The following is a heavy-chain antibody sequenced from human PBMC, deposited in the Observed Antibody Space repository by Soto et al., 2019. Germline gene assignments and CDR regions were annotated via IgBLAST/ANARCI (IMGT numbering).Heavy chain of an antibody. D-gene: IGHD2-2*02. CDR3: AKDISNTDSDAFDI. J-gene: IGHJ3*02. V-gene: IGHV3-9*01. CDR2: ISWNRGSI. CDR1: GFNFDDYA. Sequence: GGSLRLSCAASGFNFDDYAMHWVRQAPGKGLEWVSGISWNRGSIGYADSVKGRFTISRNNAKNSLYLQMNSLRAEDPALFYCAKDISNTDSDAFDIWGHGTMVTVSS.